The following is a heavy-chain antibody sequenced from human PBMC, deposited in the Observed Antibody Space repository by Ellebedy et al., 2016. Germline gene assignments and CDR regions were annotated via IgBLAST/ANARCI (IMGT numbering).Heavy chain of an antibody. Sequence: GSLRLSXTVSGGSISSYYWSWIRQPAGKGLEWIGEINHSGSTNYNPSLKSRVTISVDTSKNQFSLKLSSVTAADTAVYYCARGQQWRAAGTPKKYYYYYYMDVWGKGTTVTVSS. CDR2: INHSGST. V-gene: IGHV4-34*01. CDR3: ARGQQWRAAGTPKKYYYYYYMDV. CDR1: GGSISSYY. D-gene: IGHD6-13*01. J-gene: IGHJ6*03.